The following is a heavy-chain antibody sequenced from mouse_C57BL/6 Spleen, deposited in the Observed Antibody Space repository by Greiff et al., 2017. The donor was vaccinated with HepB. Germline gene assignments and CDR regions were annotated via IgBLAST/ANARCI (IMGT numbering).Heavy chain of an antibody. D-gene: IGHD1-1*01. CDR2: IYPGSGST. CDR3: ARSLSITTVVATPDY. V-gene: IGHV1-55*01. Sequence: QVQLQQSGAELVKPGASVKMSCKASGYTFTSYWITWVKQRPGQGLEWIGDIYPGSGSTNYNEKFKSKATLTVDTSSSTAYMQLSSLTSEDSAVYYCARSLSITTVVATPDYWGQGTTLTVSS. J-gene: IGHJ2*01. CDR1: GYTFTSYW.